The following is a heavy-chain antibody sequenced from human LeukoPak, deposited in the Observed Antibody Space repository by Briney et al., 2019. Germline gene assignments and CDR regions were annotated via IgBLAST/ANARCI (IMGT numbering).Heavy chain of an antibody. CDR2: IYYSGST. D-gene: IGHD2-15*01. J-gene: IGHJ4*02. CDR3: ARAGYCSGGSCYENSYYFDY. V-gene: IGHV4-39*07. Sequence: SETLSLTCTVPGGSISSSSYYWGWLRQPPGKGLEWNGSIYYSGSTYYNPSLKSRVTISVDTSKNQFSLKLSSVTAADTAVYYCARAGYCSGGSCYENSYYFDYWGQGTLVTVSS. CDR1: GGSISSSSYY.